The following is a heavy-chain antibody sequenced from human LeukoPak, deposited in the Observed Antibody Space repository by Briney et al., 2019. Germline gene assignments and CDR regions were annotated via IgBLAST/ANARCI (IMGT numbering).Heavy chain of an antibody. CDR1: GFTFSSYA. V-gene: IGHV3-23*01. CDR2: ISGSGGST. D-gene: IGHD2-15*01. J-gene: IGHJ5*02. CDR3: AKDSVVVVVAATPNWFDP. Sequence: GGSLRLSCAASGFTFSSYAMSWVRQAPGKGLEWVSAISGSGGSTYYADSVKGRFTISRDNSKNTLYLQTNSLRAEDTAVYYCAKDSVVVVVAATPNWFDPWGQGTLVTVSS.